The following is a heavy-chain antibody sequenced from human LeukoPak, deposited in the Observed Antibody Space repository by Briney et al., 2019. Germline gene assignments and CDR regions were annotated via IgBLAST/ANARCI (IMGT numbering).Heavy chain of an antibody. CDR1: GGSISSYY. CDR3: ARNWYGSSWSEQIYYFDY. V-gene: IGHV4-34*01. J-gene: IGHJ4*02. CDR2: INHSGST. Sequence: SETLSLTCTVSGGSISSYYWSWIRQPPGKGLEWIGEINHSGSTNYNPSLKSRITISVDTSKNQFSLKLSSVTAADTAVYYCARNWYGSSWSEQIYYFDYWGQGTLVTVSS. D-gene: IGHD6-13*01.